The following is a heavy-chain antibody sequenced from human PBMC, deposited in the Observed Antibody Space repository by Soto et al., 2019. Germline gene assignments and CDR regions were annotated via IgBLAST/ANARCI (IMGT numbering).Heavy chain of an antibody. V-gene: IGHV1-69*01. CDR3: ARGGSVAVPAALSYNNAYTNYRFDS. D-gene: IGHD2-2*01. Sequence: QVKLAQSGAEVRKPGSSVKVSCRASGGSFSDFAFIWVRQAPGQGLEWMGGIIPMFAATKYEQRFQDRVTITADASTKTVYLALNSLPSDDSAVYYCARGGSVAVPAALSYNNAYTNYRFDSWGQGTLVSVSS. CDR2: IIPMFAAT. CDR1: GGSFSDFA. J-gene: IGHJ4*02.